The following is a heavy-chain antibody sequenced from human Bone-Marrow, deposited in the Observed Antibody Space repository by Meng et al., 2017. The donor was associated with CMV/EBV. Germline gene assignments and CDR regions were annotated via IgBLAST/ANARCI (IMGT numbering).Heavy chain of an antibody. J-gene: IGHJ4*02. V-gene: IGHV5-51*01. D-gene: IGHD4-11*01. CDR1: GYSFTGYW. Sequence: KVSCKGSGYSFTGYWIGWVRQMPGKGLEWMGIIYPGDSDTKYSPSFQGHVTISVDKSINTAYLQWSSLKASDTAMYYCAKSTTVTDFDYWGQGTLATVSS. CDR2: IYPGDSDT. CDR3: AKSTTVTDFDY.